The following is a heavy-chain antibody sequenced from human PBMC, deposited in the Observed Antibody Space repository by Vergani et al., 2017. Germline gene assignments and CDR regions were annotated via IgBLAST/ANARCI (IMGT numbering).Heavy chain of an antibody. CDR3: AGDTAVADAVFDL. V-gene: IGHV4-61*02. CDR1: GTSVSSGTHY. J-gene: IGHJ3*01. CDR2: IYTSGST. Sequence: QVQLQESGPGLVRPSETLSLTCSVSGTSVSSGTHYWNWIRQPADKTLEWIGRIYTSGSTDYNPTLRSRITFSLVRSTNQVSLKVSSVTAADTAVYFCAGDTAVADAVFDLWGKGTLVSVSA. D-gene: IGHD2-8*02.